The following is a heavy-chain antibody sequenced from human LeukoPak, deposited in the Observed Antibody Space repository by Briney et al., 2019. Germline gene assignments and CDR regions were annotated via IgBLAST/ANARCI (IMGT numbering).Heavy chain of an antibody. V-gene: IGHV3-30*02. D-gene: IGHD3-3*01. J-gene: IGHJ5*02. CDR2: IRYDGSNK. CDR1: GFTFSSYG. CDR3: AKGYWSGYSFDNWFDP. Sequence: GSLRLSCAASGFTFSSYGMHWVRQAPGKGLNWVAFIRYDGSNKYYADSVKGRFTISRDNSKNTLYLQMNSLRAEDTAVYYCAKGYWSGYSFDNWFDPWGQGTLVTVSS.